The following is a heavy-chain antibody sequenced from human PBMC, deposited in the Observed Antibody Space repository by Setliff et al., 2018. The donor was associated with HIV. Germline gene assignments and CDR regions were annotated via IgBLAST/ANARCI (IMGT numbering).Heavy chain of an antibody. Sequence: ASETLSLTCAVSGGSISSSNWWSWVRQPQGKGLEWIGYIDYSGSTNQNPSLKSRVTISVDMSNNQFSLQVTSVTAADTAVYYCMRGRSITIFGVAYFDLWGQGTKVTVSS. CDR3: MRGRSITIFGVAYFDL. V-gene: IGHV4-4*02. J-gene: IGHJ4*02. CDR2: IDYSGST. D-gene: IGHD3-3*01. CDR1: GGSISSSNW.